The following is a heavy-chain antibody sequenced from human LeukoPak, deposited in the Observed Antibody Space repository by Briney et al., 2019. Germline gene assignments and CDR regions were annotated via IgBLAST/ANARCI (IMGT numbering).Heavy chain of an antibody. Sequence: GGSLRLSCAASGFTFSSYAMSWVRQAPGKGLEWVSAISGSGGSTYYADSVKGRFTISRDNPKNTLYLQMNSRRAEDTAVYYCATRKSGSYFFSYDYWGQGTLVTVSS. CDR3: ATRKSGSYFFSYDY. CDR2: ISGSGGST. V-gene: IGHV3-23*01. CDR1: GFTFSSYA. D-gene: IGHD1-26*01. J-gene: IGHJ4*02.